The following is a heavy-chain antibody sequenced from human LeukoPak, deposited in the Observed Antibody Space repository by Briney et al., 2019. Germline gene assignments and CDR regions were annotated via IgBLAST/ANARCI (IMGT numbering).Heavy chain of an antibody. J-gene: IGHJ5*02. CDR2: INHSGRT. V-gene: IGHV4-34*01. Sequence: PSETLSLTCAVYGGSFSGYYWSWVRQPPGKGLEWVGEINHSGRTNYNPSLKSRVTISVDTSKNQFSLKLSSVTAADTAVYYCARVGRHLHWFDPWGREPWSPSPQ. D-gene: IGHD1-1*01. CDR1: GGSFSGYY. CDR3: ARVGRHLHWFDP.